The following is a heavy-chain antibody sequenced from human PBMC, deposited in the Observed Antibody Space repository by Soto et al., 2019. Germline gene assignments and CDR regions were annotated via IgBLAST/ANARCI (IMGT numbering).Heavy chain of an antibody. J-gene: IGHJ6*01. V-gene: IGHV3-15*07. CDR1: GFTFSNAW. Sequence: GGSLRLSCAASGFTFSNAWMNWVRQAPGKGLEWVGRIKSKTDGGTTDYAAPVKGRFTISRDDSKNTLYLQMNSLKTEDTAVYYCTTDGINTYYYDSSGTYYYYGMDVWGQGTAVTVSS. D-gene: IGHD3-22*01. CDR3: TTDGINTYYYDSSGTYYYYGMDV. CDR2: IKSKTDGGTT.